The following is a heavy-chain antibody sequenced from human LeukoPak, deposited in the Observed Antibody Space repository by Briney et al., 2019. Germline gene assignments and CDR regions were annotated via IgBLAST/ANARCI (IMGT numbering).Heavy chain of an antibody. J-gene: IGHJ4*02. V-gene: IGHV1-46*01. CDR3: ASEGGAAKRHYYDSSGPDY. CDR2: IIPSGGST. Sequence: EASVKVSCKASGYTFTSYYMHWVRQAPGQGLEWMGIIIPSGGSTSYAQKFQGRVTMTRDTSTSTVYMELSSLRSEDTAVYYCASEGGAAKRHYYDSSGPDYWGQGTLVTVSS. D-gene: IGHD3-22*01. CDR1: GYTFTSYY.